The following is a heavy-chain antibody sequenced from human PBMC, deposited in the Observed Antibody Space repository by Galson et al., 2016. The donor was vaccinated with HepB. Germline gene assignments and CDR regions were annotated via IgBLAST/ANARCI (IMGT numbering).Heavy chain of an antibody. CDR2: IYSGGTT. Sequence: SLRLSCAASGFTVSNNYMNWVRQAPGKGLEWVSLIYSGGTTYYADSVKGRFTISRDSSKNTLYLQMNSLRVEDTAVYYCARDPNAVVTGTYAWGQGTTVTVSS. D-gene: IGHD4-23*01. CDR3: ARDPNAVVTGTYA. CDR1: GFTVSNNY. J-gene: IGHJ6*02. V-gene: IGHV3-66*01.